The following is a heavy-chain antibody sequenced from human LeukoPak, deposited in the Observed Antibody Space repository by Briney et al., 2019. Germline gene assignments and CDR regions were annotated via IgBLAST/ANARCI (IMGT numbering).Heavy chain of an antibody. V-gene: IGHV1-18*01. D-gene: IGHD6-19*01. CDR1: GYTFTSYG. J-gene: IGHJ4*02. CDR2: ISAYNGNT. CDR3: ARDGVGSSGWYTLDY. Sequence: ASVKVSCKASGYTFTSYGISWVRQAPGQGLEWMGLISAYNGNTNYAQKLQGRVTMTTDTSTSTAYMELRSLRSDDTAVYYCARDGVGSSGWYTLDYWGQGTLVTVSS.